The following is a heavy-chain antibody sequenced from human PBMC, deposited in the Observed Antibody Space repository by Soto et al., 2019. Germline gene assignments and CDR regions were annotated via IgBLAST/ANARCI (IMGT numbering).Heavy chain of an antibody. CDR3: ARDQDNPMSYYYYYGMDA. CDR2: ITSSSNNI. J-gene: IGHJ6*02. CDR1: GFTFSSYS. D-gene: IGHD3-10*02. Sequence: EVQLVESGGGLVKPGWSLRLSCAASGFTFSSYSMNWVRQAPGKGLEWVSSITSSSNNIYYADSVKGRFTISRDNAKNSLYLQMNSLRAEDTAVYYCARDQDNPMSYYYYYGMDAWGQGTTVTVSS. V-gene: IGHV3-21*01.